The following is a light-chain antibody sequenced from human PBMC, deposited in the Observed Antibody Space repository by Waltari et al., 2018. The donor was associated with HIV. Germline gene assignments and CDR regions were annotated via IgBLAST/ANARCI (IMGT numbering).Light chain of an antibody. Sequence: DIQMAQSPSNLSASVGDRVTITCRASQTINTWLAWYHQKPGGAPQLLIYKASTLENGFPSRFSGSGSGTEFTLTISRLQPDDVGFYYCQQYSSYWTFGQGTKVQVK. V-gene: IGKV1-5*03. CDR2: KAS. CDR1: QTINTW. CDR3: QQYSSYWT. J-gene: IGKJ1*01.